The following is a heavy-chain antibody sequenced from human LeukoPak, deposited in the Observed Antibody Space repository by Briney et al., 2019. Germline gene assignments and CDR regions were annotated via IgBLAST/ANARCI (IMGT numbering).Heavy chain of an antibody. CDR3: ARSMTTVTFFGY. D-gene: IGHD4-17*01. J-gene: IGHJ4*02. CDR1: GGSISSGDYY. Sequence: SETLSLTCTVSGGSISSGDYYWSWIRQPPGKGLEWIGYIYYSGSTYYNPSLKSRVTISVDTSKNQFSLKLSSVTAADTAVYYCARSMTTVTFFGYWGQGTLVTVSS. V-gene: IGHV4-30-4*01. CDR2: IYYSGST.